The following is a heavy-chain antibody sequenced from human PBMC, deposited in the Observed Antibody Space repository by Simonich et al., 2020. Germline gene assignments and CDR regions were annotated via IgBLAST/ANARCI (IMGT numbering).Heavy chain of an antibody. CDR2: IYYSGST. V-gene: IGHV4-59*08. D-gene: IGHD1-26*01. Sequence: QVQLQESGPGLVKPSETLSLTCTVSGGSISSYYWSWIRQPPGKGLEWIGYIYYSGSTNYNPSLKSRVTISGDTSKNQCSLKLSSVTAADTSVYYCARSLGYYDYYYGMDVWGQGTTVTVSS. CDR1: GGSISSYY. CDR3: ARSLGYYDYYYGMDV. J-gene: IGHJ6*02.